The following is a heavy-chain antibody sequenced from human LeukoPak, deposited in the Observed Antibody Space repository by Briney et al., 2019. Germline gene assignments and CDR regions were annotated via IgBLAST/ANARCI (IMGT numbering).Heavy chain of an antibody. V-gene: IGHV4-59*01. CDR3: ARDGGNLLDY. Sequence: SETLPLTCTVSGGSISSYYWSWIRQPPGKGLEWIGYFYYSGSTNYNPSLKSRVTISVDTSKNQFSLKLSSVTAADTAVYYCARDGGNLLDYWGQGTLVTVSS. J-gene: IGHJ4*02. CDR1: GGSISSYY. CDR2: FYYSGST. D-gene: IGHD4-23*01.